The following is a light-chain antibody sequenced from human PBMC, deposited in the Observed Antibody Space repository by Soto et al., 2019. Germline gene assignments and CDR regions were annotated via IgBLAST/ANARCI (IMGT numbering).Light chain of an antibody. V-gene: IGKV3-20*01. CDR2: HAS. CDR3: QQYGDSLLT. J-gene: IGKJ4*01. CDR1: QSISSCS. Sequence: ENVLTQSPGTLSLSPGESATLSGRASQSISSCSLAWYQQKPGQTPRLLIYHASSRATGITDRFSGSGSWTDFTLIISRLEPEDFAVDYCQQYGDSLLTFGGGTKVEIK.